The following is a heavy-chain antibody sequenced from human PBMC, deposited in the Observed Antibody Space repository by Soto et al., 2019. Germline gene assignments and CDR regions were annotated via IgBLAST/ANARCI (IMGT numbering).Heavy chain of an antibody. J-gene: IGHJ6*02. CDR1: GGSISSYY. D-gene: IGHD1-26*01. CDR3: ARGVGATPYYYYGMDV. V-gene: IGHV4-59*01. CDR2: IYYSGST. Sequence: SETLSLTCTVSGGSISSYYWSWIRQPPGKGLEWIVYIYYSGSTNYNPSLKSRVTISVDTSKNQFSLKLSSVTAADTAVYYCARGVGATPYYYYGMDVWGQGTTVTISS.